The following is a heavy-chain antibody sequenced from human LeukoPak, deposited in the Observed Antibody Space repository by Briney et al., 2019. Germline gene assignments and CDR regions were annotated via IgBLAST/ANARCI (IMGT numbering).Heavy chain of an antibody. CDR1: GGTFSSYA. CDR2: IIPILGTA. CDR3: ARVGLLGYCSSTSCYDAWFDP. D-gene: IGHD2-2*01. V-gene: IGHV1-69*05. Sequence: SVKVSCKASGGTFSSYAISWVRQAPGQGLEWMGGIIPILGTANYAQKFQGRVTITTDESTSTAYMELSSLRSEDTAVYYCARVGLLGYCSSTSCYDAWFDPWGQGTLVTVSS. J-gene: IGHJ5*02.